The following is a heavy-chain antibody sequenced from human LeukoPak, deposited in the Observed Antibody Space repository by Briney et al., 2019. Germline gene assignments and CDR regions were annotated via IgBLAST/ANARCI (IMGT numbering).Heavy chain of an antibody. Sequence: SETLSLTCAVYGGFFSGYYWSWIRQPPGKGLEWIGEINHSGSTNYNPSLKSRVTISVDTSKNQFSLKLSSVTAADTAVYYCAGGIAAAESGAFGYYYGMDVWGQGTTVTVSS. CDR1: GGFFSGYY. J-gene: IGHJ6*02. V-gene: IGHV4-34*01. CDR2: INHSGST. D-gene: IGHD6-13*01. CDR3: AGGIAAAESGAFGYYYGMDV.